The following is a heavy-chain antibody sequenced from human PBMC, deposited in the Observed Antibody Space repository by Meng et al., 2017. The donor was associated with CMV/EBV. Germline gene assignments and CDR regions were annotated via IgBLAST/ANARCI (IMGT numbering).Heavy chain of an antibody. CDR3: ARDFSAYDSSGYSAYYGMDV. CDR1: GFTFDDYG. D-gene: IGHD3-22*01. J-gene: IGHJ6*02. CDR2: INWNGGST. Sequence: GGSLRLSCAASGFTFDDYGMSWVRQAPGKGLEWVSGINWNGGSTGYADSVKGRFTISRDSAKNSLYLQMNSLRAEDTALYSCARDFSAYDSSGYSAYYGMDVWGQGPTVTVSS. V-gene: IGHV3-20*04.